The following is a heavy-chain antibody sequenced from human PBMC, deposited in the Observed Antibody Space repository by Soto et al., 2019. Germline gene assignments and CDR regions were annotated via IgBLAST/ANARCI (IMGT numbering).Heavy chain of an antibody. CDR1: GYTFTSYA. V-gene: IGHV1-3*02. J-gene: IGHJ6*02. D-gene: IGHD6-13*01. CDR3: GRGPSPRAPAGGTPYYYAMDV. Sequence: ASVKVSCKASGYTFTSYAMHWVRQAPGQRLEWMGWSNAGNGNTKYSQEFQGRVTTTRNTATGTAYLELTSLRSDDSAVYYCGRGPSPRAPAGGTPYYYAMDVWGQGTTVTVSS. CDR2: SNAGNGNT.